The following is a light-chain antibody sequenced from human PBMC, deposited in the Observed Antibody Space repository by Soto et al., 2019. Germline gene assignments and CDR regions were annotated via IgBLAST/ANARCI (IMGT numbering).Light chain of an antibody. V-gene: IGKV3-15*01. CDR2: DAS. J-gene: IGKJ1*01. CDR3: QQFNNWPRT. Sequence: EISMTQSPSTLAVSPGERATLSCRASQSVRSNLAWYQQKPGQAPRLLISDASTRATGIPARFSGSGSGTAFTLTISSLQSEDFEVYYCQQFNNWPRTFGQGTKVDIK. CDR1: QSVRSN.